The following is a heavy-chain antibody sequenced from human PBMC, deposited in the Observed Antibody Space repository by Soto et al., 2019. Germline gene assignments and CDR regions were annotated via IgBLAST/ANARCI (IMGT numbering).Heavy chain of an antibody. CDR1: GGSISSYY. V-gene: IGHV4-59*08. CDR2: IYYSGST. D-gene: IGHD2-2*01. Sequence: SETLSLTCTVSGGSISSYYWSWIRQPPGKGLEWIGYIYYSGSTNYNPSLKSRVTISVDTSKNQFSLKLSSVTAADTAVYYCARHEDCSSTSCYLDPWGQGTLVTVSS. J-gene: IGHJ5*02. CDR3: ARHEDCSSTSCYLDP.